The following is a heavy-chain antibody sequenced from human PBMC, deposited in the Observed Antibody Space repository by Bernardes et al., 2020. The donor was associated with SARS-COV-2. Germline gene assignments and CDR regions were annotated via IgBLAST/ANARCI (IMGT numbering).Heavy chain of an antibody. V-gene: IGHV3-23*01. CDR1: GSTFSSYA. CDR3: TTELQYDNIY. Sequence: GGSLRLSCAASGSTFSSYAMSWVRQAPGKGLEWVSGISGSGDRTNYADPVKGRFTISRDDANNALHLQMNSLRAEDTATYYCTTELQYDNIYWGQGALVTVSS. CDR2: ISGSGDRT. J-gene: IGHJ4*02. D-gene: IGHD3-22*01.